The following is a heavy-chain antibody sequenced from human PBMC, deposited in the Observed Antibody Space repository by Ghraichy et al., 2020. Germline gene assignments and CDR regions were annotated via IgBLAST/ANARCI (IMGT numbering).Heavy chain of an antibody. V-gene: IGHV4-34*01. D-gene: IGHD2-15*01. CDR2: INHSGST. CDR1: GGSFSGYY. J-gene: IGHJ5*02. CDR3: ARGRGRRGCSGGSCYSSGGWFDP. Sequence: SETLSLTCAVYGGSFSGYYWSWIRQPPGKGLEWIGEINHSGSTNYNPSLKSRVTISVDTSKNQFSLKLSSVTAADTAVYYCARGRGRRGCSGGSCYSSGGWFDPWGQGTLVTVSS.